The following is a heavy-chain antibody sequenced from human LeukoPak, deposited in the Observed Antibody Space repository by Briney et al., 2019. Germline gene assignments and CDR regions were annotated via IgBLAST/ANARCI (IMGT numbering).Heavy chain of an antibody. CDR3: ARHEMYLWPYSGSSAPFDY. Sequence: GESLKISCKGSGYSFTSYWIGWVRQMPGKGLEWMGIIYPGDSGTRYSPSFQGQVTISADKSISTAYLQWSSLKASDTAMYYCARHEMYLWPYSGSSAPFDYWGQGTLVTVSS. CDR2: IYPGDSGT. CDR1: GYSFTSYW. V-gene: IGHV5-51*01. D-gene: IGHD1-26*01. J-gene: IGHJ4*02.